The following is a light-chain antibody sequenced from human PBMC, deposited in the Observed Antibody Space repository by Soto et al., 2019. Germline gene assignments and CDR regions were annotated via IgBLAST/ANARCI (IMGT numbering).Light chain of an antibody. CDR1: QSISSY. CDR2: AAS. V-gene: IGKV1-39*01. J-gene: IGKJ5*01. CDR3: QPSYSTPIT. Sequence: DIQMTQSPSSLSASVGDRVTITCRASQSISSYLNWYQQKPGKAPKLLIYAASSLQSGVPSRLSGSGSGTDLTLTISSLQPEDFATYYCQPSYSTPITFGQGTRLEMK.